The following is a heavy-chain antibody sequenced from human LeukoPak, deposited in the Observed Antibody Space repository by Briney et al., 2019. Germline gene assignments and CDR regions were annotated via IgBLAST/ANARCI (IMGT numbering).Heavy chain of an antibody. CDR3: ARAPQYYYGSGSYYQADHYFDY. Sequence: GSSVKVSCKASGGTFSSYAISWVRQAPGQGLEWMGGIIPIFGTANYAQKFQGRVTITADESTSTAYMELSSLRSEDTAVYYCARAPQYYYGSGSYYQADHYFDYWGQGTLVTVSS. D-gene: IGHD3-10*01. CDR1: GGTFSSYA. J-gene: IGHJ4*02. V-gene: IGHV1-69*01. CDR2: IIPIFGTA.